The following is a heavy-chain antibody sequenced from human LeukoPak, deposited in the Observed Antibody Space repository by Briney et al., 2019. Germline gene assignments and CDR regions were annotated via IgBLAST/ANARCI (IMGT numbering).Heavy chain of an antibody. CDR2: ISDSSSYI. Sequence: GGSLRLSCAASGFTFNNYNMNWVRQAPGKGLEWVSSISDSSSYIYYADSVRGRFTISRDNAKNSLYLQMNSLRAEDTAVYYCARGQSSLGYYYYYYMDVWGKGTTVTVSS. CDR1: GFTFNNYN. D-gene: IGHD3-16*01. CDR3: ARGQSSLGYYYYYYMDV. V-gene: IGHV3-21*01. J-gene: IGHJ6*03.